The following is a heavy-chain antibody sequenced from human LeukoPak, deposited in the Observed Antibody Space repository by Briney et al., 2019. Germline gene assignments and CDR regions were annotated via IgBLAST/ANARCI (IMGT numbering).Heavy chain of an antibody. J-gene: IGHJ4*02. CDR3: AREYTTSSSFDS. V-gene: IGHV5-51*01. CDR1: GYAFASYW. D-gene: IGHD6-6*01. CDR2: IYPADSET. Sequence: GESLKISCRVSGYAFASYWIGWVRQVPGKGLEWMGIIYPADSETKSSPSFRGQVTISADKSISTAYLQWSSLKASDTAMYYCAREYTTSSSFDSWGQGTLVTVSS.